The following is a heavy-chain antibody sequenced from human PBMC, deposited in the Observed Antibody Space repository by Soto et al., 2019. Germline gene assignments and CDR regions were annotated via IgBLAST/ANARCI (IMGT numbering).Heavy chain of an antibody. CDR3: ASLAILYRAEYYYGMDF. CDR1: GFTFSSYS. D-gene: IGHD2-15*01. J-gene: IGHJ6*02. Sequence: GGSLRLSCAASGFTFSSYSMNWVLQAPGKGLEWVSYISSSSSTIYYADSVKGRFTISRDNAKNSLYLQMNSLRDEDTAVYYCASLAILYRAEYYYGMDFWGQGTTVTVAS. CDR2: ISSSSSTI. V-gene: IGHV3-48*02.